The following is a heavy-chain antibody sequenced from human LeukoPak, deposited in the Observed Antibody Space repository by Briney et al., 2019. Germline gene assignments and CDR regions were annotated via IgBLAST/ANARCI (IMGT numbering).Heavy chain of an antibody. CDR2: IIPIFGTA. V-gene: IGHV1-69*13. CDR1: GGTFSSYA. D-gene: IGHD3-3*01. CDR3: ARRSYYDFWSGYYREVEMSWFDP. Sequence: SVKVSCKPSGGTFSSYAISWVRQAPGQGLEWMGGIIPIFGTANYAQKFQGRVTITADESTSTAYMELSSLRSEDTAVYYCARRSYYDFWSGYYREVEMSWFDPWGQGTLVTVSS. J-gene: IGHJ5*02.